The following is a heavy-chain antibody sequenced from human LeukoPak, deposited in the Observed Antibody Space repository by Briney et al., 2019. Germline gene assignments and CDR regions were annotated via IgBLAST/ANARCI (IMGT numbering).Heavy chain of an antibody. J-gene: IGHJ4*02. CDR2: ISGSGGST. D-gene: IGHD3-22*01. CDR1: GFTFSSYA. V-gene: IGHV3-23*01. Sequence: PGGSLRLSCAASGFTFSSYAMSWVRQAPGKGLEWVSVISGSGGSTYYADSVKGRFTISRDNSKNTLYLQMNSLRAEDTAVYYCAKVAYYYDSSGTTLDYWGQGTLVTVSS. CDR3: AKVAYYYDSSGTTLDY.